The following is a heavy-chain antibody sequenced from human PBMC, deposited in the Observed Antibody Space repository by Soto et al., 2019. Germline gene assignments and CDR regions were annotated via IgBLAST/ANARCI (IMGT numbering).Heavy chain of an antibody. CDR1: GGSISSYY. J-gene: IGHJ3*02. CDR3: ARDPYIAAAGTVYAFDI. D-gene: IGHD6-13*01. CDR2: IYTSGST. V-gene: IGHV4-4*07. Sequence: QVQLQESGPGLVKPSETLSLTCTVSGGSISSYYWSWIRQPAGKGLEWIGRIYTSGSTNYNPSLKGRITMSEDTSKNQFALKLSSATAADTAVYYCARDPYIAAAGTVYAFDICGQGTMVTVSS.